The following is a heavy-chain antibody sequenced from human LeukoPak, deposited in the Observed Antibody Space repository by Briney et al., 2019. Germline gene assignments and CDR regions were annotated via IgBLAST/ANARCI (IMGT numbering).Heavy chain of an antibody. CDR1: GGSISSSSYY. Sequence: SETLSLTCTVSGGSISSSSYYWGWIRQPPGKGLEWIGSIYYSGSTYYNPSLKSRVTISVDTSKNQFSLKLSSVTAADTAVYYCAGSPGGYYDSSNGFDYWGQGTLATVSS. CDR3: AGSPGGYYDSSNGFDY. J-gene: IGHJ4*02. V-gene: IGHV4-39*01. CDR2: IYYSGST. D-gene: IGHD3-22*01.